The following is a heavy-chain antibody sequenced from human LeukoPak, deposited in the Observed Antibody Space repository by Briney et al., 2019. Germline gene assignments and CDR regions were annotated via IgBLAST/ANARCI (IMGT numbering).Heavy chain of an antibody. CDR1: GFTFSSYA. Sequence: GGSLRLSCAASGFTFSSYAMSWVRPAPGKGLEWVSAISGSGGSTYYADSVKGRFTISRDNSKNTLYLQMNSLRAEDTAVYYCAKRLYYYDSSGSSPDYWGQGTLVTVSS. CDR3: AKRLYYYDSSGSSPDY. CDR2: ISGSGGST. D-gene: IGHD3-22*01. J-gene: IGHJ4*02. V-gene: IGHV3-23*01.